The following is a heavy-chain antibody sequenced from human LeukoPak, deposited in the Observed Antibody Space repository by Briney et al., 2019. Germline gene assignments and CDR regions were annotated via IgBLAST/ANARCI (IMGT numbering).Heavy chain of an antibody. J-gene: IGHJ4*02. D-gene: IGHD5-24*01. Sequence: GGSLRLSCAASGFSLSNHWVTWVRQAPGKGPEWVAHINVDGSEKDFLDSVRGRFTISRDNSKNSVYLQMNSLKTEDTAVYYCTRYGDGYNFNWGQGTLVTVSS. V-gene: IGHV3-7*03. CDR2: INVDGSEK. CDR3: TRYGDGYNFN. CDR1: GFSLSNHW.